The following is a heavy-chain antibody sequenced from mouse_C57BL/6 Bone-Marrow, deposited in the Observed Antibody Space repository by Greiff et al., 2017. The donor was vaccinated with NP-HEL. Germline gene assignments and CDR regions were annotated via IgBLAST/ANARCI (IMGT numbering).Heavy chain of an antibody. V-gene: IGHV5-16*01. J-gene: IGHJ2*01. CDR1: GFTFSDYY. D-gene: IGHD6-1*01. CDR2: INYDGSST. Sequence: EVKLMESEGGLVQPGSSMKLSCTASGFTFSDYYMAWVRQVPEKGLEWVANINYDGSSTYYLDSLKSRFIISRDNAKNILYLQMSSLKSEDTATYYCARVPFLYYFDYWGQGTTLTVSS. CDR3: ARVPFLYYFDY.